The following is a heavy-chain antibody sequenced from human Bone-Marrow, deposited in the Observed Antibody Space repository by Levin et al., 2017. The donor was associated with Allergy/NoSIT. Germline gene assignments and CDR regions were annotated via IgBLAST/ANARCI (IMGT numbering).Heavy chain of an antibody. V-gene: IGHV3-33*01. J-gene: IGHJ4*02. CDR1: GFTLSNYA. CDR3: ARDQASGDNPQDLFEY. CDR2: IWSDGTNK. Sequence: QPGGSLRLSCAASGFTLSNYAMHWVRQAPGKGLEWVAVIWSDGTNKNYGDSVEGRFTISRDSSKNIMYLQMNSLRADDTAVYYCARDQASGDNPQDLFEYWGQGALVTVSS. D-gene: IGHD4-23*01.